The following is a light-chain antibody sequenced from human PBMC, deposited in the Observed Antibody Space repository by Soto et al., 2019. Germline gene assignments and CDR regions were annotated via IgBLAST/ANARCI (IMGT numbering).Light chain of an antibody. CDR1: YSNIGDNT. CDR3: AAWEDSLTGYV. Sequence: QSVLTQPSSASGTPGQRVTISCSGSYSNIGDNTVNWYQQLPGTAPKLLMYNNNQRSSGVPDRFSGSKSGTSASLAISGLRSEDEADYYCAAWEDSLTGYVFGTGTKVTVL. V-gene: IGLV1-44*01. CDR2: NNN. J-gene: IGLJ1*01.